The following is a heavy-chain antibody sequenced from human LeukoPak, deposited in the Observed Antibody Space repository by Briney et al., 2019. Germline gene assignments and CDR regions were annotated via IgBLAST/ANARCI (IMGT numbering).Heavy chain of an antibody. CDR2: INPNSGGT. D-gene: IGHD3-22*01. Sequence: GASVKVSCKASGYTFTGYYMHWVRQAPGQGLEWMGWINPNSGGTNYAQKFQGRVTMTRDTSSTTAYMELSRLRSDDTAVYYCARLVVISTTSEYFQEWGRAPWLSSPQ. J-gene: IGHJ1*01. CDR1: GYTFTGYY. V-gene: IGHV1-2*02. CDR3: ARLVVISTTSEYFQE.